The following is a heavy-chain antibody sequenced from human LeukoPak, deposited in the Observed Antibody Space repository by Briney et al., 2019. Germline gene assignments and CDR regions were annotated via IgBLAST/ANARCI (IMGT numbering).Heavy chain of an antibody. V-gene: IGHV4-34*01. CDR1: GGSFSGYY. CDR2: INHSGST. Sequence: SETLSLTCAVYGGSFSGYYWSWIRQPPGKGLEWIGEINHSGSTNYNPSLKSRVTIPVDTSKNQFSLKLSSVTAADTAVYYCARGGGGYLTNNWFDPWGQGTLVTVSS. CDR3: ARGGGGYLTNNWFDP. D-gene: IGHD1-1*01. J-gene: IGHJ5*02.